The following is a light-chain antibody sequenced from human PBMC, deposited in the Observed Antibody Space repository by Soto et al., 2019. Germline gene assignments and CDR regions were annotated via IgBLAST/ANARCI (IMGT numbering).Light chain of an antibody. CDR1: QSVSSNY. J-gene: IGKJ1*01. V-gene: IGKV3-20*01. CDR2: GAS. CDR3: QQYGSSYPWT. Sequence: EIVWTQSPGTLSFSAGEIATLSFRASQSVSSNYLAWYQQKPGQAPRLLIYGASSRATGIPDRFSGSGSGTDYTLTIRRLEPEDFAVYYCQQYGSSYPWTFGQGTKVDIK.